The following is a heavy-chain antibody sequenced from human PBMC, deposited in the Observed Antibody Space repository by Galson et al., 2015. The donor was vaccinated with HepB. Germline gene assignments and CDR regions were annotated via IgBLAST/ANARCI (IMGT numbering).Heavy chain of an antibody. V-gene: IGHV1-69*13. CDR1: GGTFTSYA. J-gene: IGHJ4*02. D-gene: IGHD3-22*01. CDR2: IIPIFGTA. Sequence: SVKVSCKASGGTFTSYAISWVRQATGQGLEWMGGIIPIFGTANYAQKFQGRVTITADESTSTAYMELSSLRSEDTAVYYCARITDYYDSSGYCFDYWGQGTLVTVSS. CDR3: ARITDYYDSSGYCFDY.